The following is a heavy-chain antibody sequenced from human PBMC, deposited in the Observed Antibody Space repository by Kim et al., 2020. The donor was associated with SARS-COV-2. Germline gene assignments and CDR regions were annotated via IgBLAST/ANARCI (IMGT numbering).Heavy chain of an antibody. CDR3: ATLGGWLDYGMDV. CDR2: ISWNSGSI. J-gene: IGHJ6*02. V-gene: IGHV3-9*01. CDR1: GFTFDDYA. Sequence: GGSLRLSCAASGFTFDDYAMHWVRQAPGKGLEWVSGISWNSGSIGYADSVKGRFTISRDNAKNSLYLQMNSLRAEDTALYYSATLGGWLDYGMDVWAKGPRSPSP. D-gene: IGHD6-19*01.